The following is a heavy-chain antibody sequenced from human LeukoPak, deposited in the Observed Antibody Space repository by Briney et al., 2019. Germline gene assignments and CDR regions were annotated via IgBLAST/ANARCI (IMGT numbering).Heavy chain of an antibody. J-gene: IGHJ3*02. V-gene: IGHV4-39*01. CDR2: LYYSGST. CDR1: GGSISRSDYY. CDR3: ARQGSGPLTGLDI. D-gene: IGHD3-9*01. Sequence: PSETVSLTCSVSGGSISRSDYYWGWVRQPPGKGLEWIGSLYYSGSTYYNPSLKSRVTVSVDTSKNQFSLRLRSVTAADTAVYYCARQGSGPLTGLDIWGQGTMVTVSS.